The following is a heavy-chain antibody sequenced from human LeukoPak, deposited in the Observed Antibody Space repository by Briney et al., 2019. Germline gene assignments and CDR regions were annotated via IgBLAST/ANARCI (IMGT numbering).Heavy chain of an antibody. CDR2: IYYSGST. D-gene: IGHD6-19*01. CDR1: GGSISSSSYY. V-gene: IGHV4-39*07. CDR3: ASGPRKGIAVAGEIDY. J-gene: IGHJ4*02. Sequence: SETLSLTCTVSGGSISSSSYYWGWIRQPPGKGLEWIGSIYYSGSTYYNPSLKSRVTISVDTSKNQFSLKLSSVTAADTAVYYCASGPRKGIAVAGEIDYWGQGTLVTVSS.